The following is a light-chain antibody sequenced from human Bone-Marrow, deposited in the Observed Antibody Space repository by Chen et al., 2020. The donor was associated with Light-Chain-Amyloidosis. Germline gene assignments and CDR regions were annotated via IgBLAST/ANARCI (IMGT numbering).Light chain of an antibody. CDR2: DDS. V-gene: IGLV3-21*02. CDR1: NIGSTS. Sequence: SYVLTQPSSVSVAPGQTATIACGGNNIGSTSVHWYQQTPGQAPLLVVYDDSDRPSGIPERSAGSTDGNTATLTISRVEAGDEADYYCQVWDRSSDRPVFGGGTKLTVL. J-gene: IGLJ3*02. CDR3: QVWDRSSDRPV.